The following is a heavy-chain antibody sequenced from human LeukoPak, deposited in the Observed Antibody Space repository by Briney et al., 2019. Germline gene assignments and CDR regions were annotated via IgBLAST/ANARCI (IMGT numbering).Heavy chain of an antibody. J-gene: IGHJ4*02. CDR2: VSAVSNYM. D-gene: IGHD3-3*01. CDR3: ARVSPNYDFWSDY. CDR1: GFTFNAYT. Sequence: GGSLRLSCAASGFTFNAYTMAWVRQAPGRGLEWVSSVSAVSNYMYYADSVKGRFTISRDNAKNSLYLQMNSLRAEDTAVYYCARVSPNYDFWSDYWGQGTLVTVSS. V-gene: IGHV3-21*01.